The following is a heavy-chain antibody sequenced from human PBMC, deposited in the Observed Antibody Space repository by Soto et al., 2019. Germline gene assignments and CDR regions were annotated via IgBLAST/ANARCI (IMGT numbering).Heavy chain of an antibody. Sequence: QVQLVESGGGVVQPGRSLRLSCAASGFTFSSYAMHWVRQAPGKGLEWVAVISYDGSNKYYADSVKGRFTISRDNSKNTLYLQMNSLGAEDTAVYYCARDRLRYNWNDCPYYYYGMDVWGQGTTVTVSS. CDR2: ISYDGSNK. V-gene: IGHV3-30-3*01. CDR3: ARDRLRYNWNDCPYYYYGMDV. J-gene: IGHJ6*02. CDR1: GFTFSSYA. D-gene: IGHD1-1*01.